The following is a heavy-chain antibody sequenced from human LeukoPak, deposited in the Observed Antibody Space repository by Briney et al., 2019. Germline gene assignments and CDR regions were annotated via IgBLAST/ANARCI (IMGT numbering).Heavy chain of an antibody. CDR2: IHNNGAT. D-gene: IGHD6-19*01. Sequence: SETLSLTCTVSGDSISSHYWSWIRQTPGKGLEWVGYIHNNGATNYNPSLKSRITTSLDTSKNQFSLKLNSVTAADTAVHYCARGGWSLDYWGQGTLVTVSS. CDR3: ARGGWSLDY. J-gene: IGHJ4*02. V-gene: IGHV4-59*11. CDR1: GDSISSHY.